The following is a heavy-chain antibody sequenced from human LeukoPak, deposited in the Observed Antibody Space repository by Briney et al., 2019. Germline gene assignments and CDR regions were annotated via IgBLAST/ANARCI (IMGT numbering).Heavy chain of an antibody. CDR3: ARGISGPYYFDY. Sequence: SETLSLTCTVSGGSISNSSFYWGWIRQPPGKGLECIASISYPGSTFYNPSLRSRVTISVDTSKNQFSLKLSSVTAADTAVYYCARGISGPYYFDYWGQGTLVAVSS. V-gene: IGHV4-39*07. CDR1: GGSISNSSFY. D-gene: IGHD2-15*01. J-gene: IGHJ4*02. CDR2: ISYPGST.